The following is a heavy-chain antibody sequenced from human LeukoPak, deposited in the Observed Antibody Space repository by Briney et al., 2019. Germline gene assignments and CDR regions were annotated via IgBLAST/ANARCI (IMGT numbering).Heavy chain of an antibody. D-gene: IGHD2-2*01. Sequence: GGSLRLSCAASEFTVSVNYMSWVRQAPGKGLEWVSGISWNGDITGYTDSVKGRFTISRDNAKNSLYLQMNSLRGEDTAVYYCGRGGVPAAIDYWGQGTLVTVSS. CDR2: ISWNGDIT. CDR1: EFTVSVNY. V-gene: IGHV3-11*04. CDR3: GRGGVPAAIDY. J-gene: IGHJ4*02.